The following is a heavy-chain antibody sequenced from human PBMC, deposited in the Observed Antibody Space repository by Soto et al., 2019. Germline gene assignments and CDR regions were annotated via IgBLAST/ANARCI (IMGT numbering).Heavy chain of an antibody. CDR2: NYYSGIT. J-gene: IGHJ4*02. V-gene: IGHV4-31*03. Sequence: PSETLSLTCTVSGGSISSGGYYWTWIRQHPGKGLERIGYNYYSGITYYNPSLKSRVTISVDTSKNQFSLKLSSVTAADTAVYYCARHRGYSYGYPRGILFDYWGQGTLVTVSS. D-gene: IGHD5-18*01. CDR1: GGSISSGGYY. CDR3: ARHRGYSYGYPRGILFDY.